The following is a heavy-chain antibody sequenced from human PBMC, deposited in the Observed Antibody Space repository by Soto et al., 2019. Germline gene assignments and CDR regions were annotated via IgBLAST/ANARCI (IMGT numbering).Heavy chain of an antibody. CDR1: GFTFTSSA. CDR3: ARDRGNMVAIFHHYYGMDV. V-gene: IGHV1-2*02. CDR2: INPDSGDT. Sequence: ASVKVSCKASGFTFTSSAVQWVRQAPGQGLEWMGWINPDSGDTKYAQKFQGRVTMTRDTSISTVYMELSRLKSDDTAVYYCARDRGNMVAIFHHYYGMDVWGQGTTVTVSS. D-gene: IGHD3-3*02. J-gene: IGHJ6*02.